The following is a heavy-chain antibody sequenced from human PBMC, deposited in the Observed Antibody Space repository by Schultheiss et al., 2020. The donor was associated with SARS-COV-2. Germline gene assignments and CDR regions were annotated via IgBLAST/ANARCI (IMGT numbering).Heavy chain of an antibody. J-gene: IGHJ4*02. D-gene: IGHD3-16*02. V-gene: IGHV3-66*01. CDR1: GFTFSSYS. Sequence: GGSLRLSCAASGFTFSSYSMNWVRQAPGKGLEWVSVIYSGGSTYYADSVKGRFTISRDNSKNTLYLQMNSLRAEDTAVYYCARYMISFGGIIVSGFDYWGQGALVTVSS. CDR2: IYSGGST. CDR3: ARYMISFGGIIVSGFDY.